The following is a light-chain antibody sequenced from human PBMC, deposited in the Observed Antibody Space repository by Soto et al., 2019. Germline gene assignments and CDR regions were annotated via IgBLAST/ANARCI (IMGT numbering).Light chain of an antibody. J-gene: IGKJ5*01. V-gene: IGKV3-20*01. CDR1: QTVSITY. CDR2: GAS. CDR3: QQYGSSPLIS. Sequence: PGESATLSCRASQTVSITYLTRYQQKPGQAPRLLIFGASKRATGIPDRFSGSGSGRDFTLTISGLVPEDFAVYYCQQYGSSPLISFGQGTRLEIK.